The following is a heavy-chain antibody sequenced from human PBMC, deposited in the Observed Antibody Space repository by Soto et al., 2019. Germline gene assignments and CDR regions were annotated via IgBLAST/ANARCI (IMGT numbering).Heavy chain of an antibody. Sequence: PGGSLRLSCAASGFTFSSYGMHWVRQAPGKGLEWVAVISYDGSNKYYADSVKGRFTISRDNSKNTLYLQMNSLRAEDTAVYYCANLIGYSGYDLDYWGQGTLVTVSS. CDR2: ISYDGSNK. V-gene: IGHV3-30*18. D-gene: IGHD5-12*01. J-gene: IGHJ4*02. CDR1: GFTFSSYG. CDR3: ANLIGYSGYDLDY.